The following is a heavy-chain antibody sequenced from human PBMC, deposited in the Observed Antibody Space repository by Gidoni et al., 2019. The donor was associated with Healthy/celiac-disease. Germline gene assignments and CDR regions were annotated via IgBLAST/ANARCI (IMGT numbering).Heavy chain of an antibody. V-gene: IGHV4-34*01. CDR1: GGSFSGYY. J-gene: IGHJ5*02. CDR2: INHSGST. CDR3: ARGHGRYSYGYPGGYWFDP. D-gene: IGHD5-18*01. Sequence: QVQLQQWGAGLLKPSETLSLTCAVYGGSFSGYYWRWIRQPPGKGLEWIGEINHSGSTNYNPSLKSRVTISVDTSKNQFSLKLSSVTAADTAVYYCARGHGRYSYGYPGGYWFDPWGQGTLVTVSS.